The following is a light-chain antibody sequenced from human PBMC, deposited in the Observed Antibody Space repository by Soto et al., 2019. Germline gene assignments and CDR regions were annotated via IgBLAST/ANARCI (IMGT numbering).Light chain of an antibody. CDR2: RMS. CDR3: MQAVEFPST. J-gene: IGKJ4*01. V-gene: IGKV2-24*01. CDR1: QSLAHSNGDTF. Sequence: VMTQTPLSAPVTLGQSASISCRSSQSLAHSNGDTFLSWLHQRPGQPPRLLIHRMSNRFSGVPDRFSGSGAGTDFTLTLNGVEAEDVGSYYCMQAVEFPSTCGGGTKLEIK.